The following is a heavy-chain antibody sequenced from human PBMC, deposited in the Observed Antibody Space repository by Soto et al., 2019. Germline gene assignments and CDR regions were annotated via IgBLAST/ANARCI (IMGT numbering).Heavy chain of an antibody. CDR2: IKPDGSEK. CDR1: GFTFSSYW. CDR3: ARDEARPLGY. D-gene: IGHD6-6*01. J-gene: IGHJ4*02. Sequence: EVQLVESGGGLVQPGGSLRLSCAASGFTFSSYWMSWVRQAPGKGLKWVANIKPDGSEKYYVDSVRGRFTISRDNVENSLNLQMNSLRAEDAALYYCARDEARPLGYWGQGTLVTVSS. V-gene: IGHV3-7*01.